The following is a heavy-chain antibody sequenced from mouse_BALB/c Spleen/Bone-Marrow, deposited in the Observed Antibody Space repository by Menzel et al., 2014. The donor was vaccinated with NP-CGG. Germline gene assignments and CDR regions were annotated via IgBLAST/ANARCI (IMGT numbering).Heavy chain of an antibody. CDR1: GFTFTDYY. D-gene: IGHD2-3*01. J-gene: IGHJ2*01. CDR3: ARYDVYYYFDY. CDR2: IRNKANGYTT. V-gene: IGHV7-3*02. Sequence: DVMLVESGGGLVQPGGSLRLSCATSGFTFTDYYMSWVRRPPGKALEWLGFIRNKANGYTTEYSASVKGRFTISRDNSQSILDLQMNTLRAEDSATYYCARYDVYYYFDYWGQGTTLTVSS.